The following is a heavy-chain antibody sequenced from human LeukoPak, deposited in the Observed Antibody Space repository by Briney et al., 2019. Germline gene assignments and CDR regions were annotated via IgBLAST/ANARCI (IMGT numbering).Heavy chain of an antibody. V-gene: IGHV1-69*13. CDR2: IIPISGST. Sequence: SVKVSCKASGGSFSKYAISWVRQAPGQGLEWMGGIIPISGSTNYAQKFQGRVTMSADASTSTAYMQMSGLRFDDTAVYFCARAGRVGVAHAFDIWGQGTMVTVSS. CDR1: GGSFSKYA. D-gene: IGHD3-16*01. J-gene: IGHJ3*02. CDR3: ARAGRVGVAHAFDI.